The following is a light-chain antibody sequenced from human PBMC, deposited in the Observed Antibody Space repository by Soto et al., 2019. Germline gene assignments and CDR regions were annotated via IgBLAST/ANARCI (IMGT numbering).Light chain of an antibody. CDR3: QQYYNWPRT. V-gene: IGKV1-12*01. CDR2: DAS. J-gene: IGKJ4*01. Sequence: DIQMTQSPSSVSASVGDRVTITCRASQGISSWLAWYQQKPEKAPKLVIYDASSLQSGVPSRFSGSGSGTDFTLTISSLQPEDFATYYCQQYYNWPRTVGGGTKVDSK. CDR1: QGISSW.